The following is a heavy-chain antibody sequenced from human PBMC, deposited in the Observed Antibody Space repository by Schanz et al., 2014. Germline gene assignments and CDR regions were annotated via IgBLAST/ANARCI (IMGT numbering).Heavy chain of an antibody. D-gene: IGHD1-26*01. V-gene: IGHV3-21*01. CDR1: GFSFDSYN. J-gene: IGHJ6*02. Sequence: EVQLAESGGSLVKPGGSLRLSCAASGFSFDSYNMNWVRQSPGKGLEWVAFLSFDSRHIYYADSVKGRFTISRDNAKNSLYLQMNSLRAEDTAVYYCVKDLQRELLRDDHYYGMDVWGQGTTVTVSS. CDR2: LSFDSRHI. CDR3: VKDLQRELLRDDHYYGMDV.